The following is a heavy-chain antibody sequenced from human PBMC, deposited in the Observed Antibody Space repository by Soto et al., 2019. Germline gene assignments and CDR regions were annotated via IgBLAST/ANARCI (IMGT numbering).Heavy chain of an antibody. CDR2: INHSGST. V-gene: IGHV4-34*01. J-gene: IGHJ4*02. CDR3: ARGSGPDIVLMVYESRAYYFDY. CDR1: GGSFSGYY. Sequence: LSLTCAVYGGSFSGYYWSWIRQPPGKGLDWIGEINHSGSTNYNPSLKSRVTISVDTSKNQFSLKLSSVTAADTAVYYCARGSGPDIVLMVYESRAYYFDYWGQGTLVTVSS. D-gene: IGHD2-8*01.